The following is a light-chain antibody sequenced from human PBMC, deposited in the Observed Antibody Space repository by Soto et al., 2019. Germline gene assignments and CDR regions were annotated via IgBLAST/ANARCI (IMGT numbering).Light chain of an antibody. Sequence: QLVLTQSASVSGSPGQSITISCTGTSSDVGGYNYVSWYQQHPGKAPKLMIYNVSNRPSGVSNRFSGSKSGNTASLTISGLEAEDEGHYYCSSFTSTNTVLFGGGTKLTVL. CDR2: NVS. CDR1: SSDVGGYNY. J-gene: IGLJ2*01. CDR3: SSFTSTNTVL. V-gene: IGLV2-14*01.